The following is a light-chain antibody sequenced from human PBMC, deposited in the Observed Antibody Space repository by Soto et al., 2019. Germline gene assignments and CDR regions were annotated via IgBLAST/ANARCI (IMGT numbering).Light chain of an antibody. CDR2: GAS. CDR3: QHFGDSPIT. CDR1: QIVSSY. Sequence: EVVLTQSPATLSLPTGERATLSCRASQIVSSYLAWFQQKPGQAPRLLIYGASTRATGIPDRFSGTGSGTDFTLTISRLEPEDFAVYYCQHFGDSPITFGQGTRLEIK. V-gene: IGKV3-20*01. J-gene: IGKJ5*01.